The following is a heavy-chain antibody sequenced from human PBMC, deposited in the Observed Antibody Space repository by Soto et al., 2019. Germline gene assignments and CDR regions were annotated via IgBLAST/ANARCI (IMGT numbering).Heavy chain of an antibody. CDR3: ARDVGYYYYYGMDV. CDR2: IKPDGSEK. D-gene: IGHD1-26*01. CDR1: GFTFSSYW. V-gene: IGHV3-7*03. J-gene: IGHJ6*02. Sequence: GGSLRLSCAASGFTFSSYWMSWVRQAPGKGLEWVANIKPDGSEKYYVDSVKGRFTISRDNAKNSLYLQMNSLRAEDTAVYYCARDVGYYYYYGMDVWGQGTTVTVSS.